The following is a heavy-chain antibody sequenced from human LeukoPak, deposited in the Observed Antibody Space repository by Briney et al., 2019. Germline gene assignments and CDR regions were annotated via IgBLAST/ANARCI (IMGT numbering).Heavy chain of an antibody. D-gene: IGHD3-22*01. J-gene: IGHJ3*02. Sequence: SETLSLTCAVYGGSFSGYYWSWIRQPPGKGLEWIGEINHSGSINYSPSLKSRVIISVDTSKNQFFLKLTSVTAADTAVYYCAREIHFDSSGQRTLHAFDIWGQGTMVTVSS. V-gene: IGHV4-34*01. CDR3: AREIHFDSSGQRTLHAFDI. CDR2: INHSGSI. CDR1: GGSFSGYY.